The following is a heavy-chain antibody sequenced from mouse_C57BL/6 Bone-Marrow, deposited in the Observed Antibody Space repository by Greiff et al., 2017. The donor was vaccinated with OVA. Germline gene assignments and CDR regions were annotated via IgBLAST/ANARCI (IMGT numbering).Heavy chain of an antibody. CDR2: IRSKSNNSAT. V-gene: IGHV10-1*01. Sequence: EVNLVESGGGLVQPKGSLKLSCAASGFSFNTYAMNWVRQAPGKGLEWVARIRSKSNNSATYYADSVKDRFTISREDSESMLYLQMNNLKTEDTAMYYCERQGKGFAYWGQGTLVTVSA. CDR1: GFSFNTYA. D-gene: IGHD2-1*01. CDR3: ERQGKGFAY. J-gene: IGHJ3*01.